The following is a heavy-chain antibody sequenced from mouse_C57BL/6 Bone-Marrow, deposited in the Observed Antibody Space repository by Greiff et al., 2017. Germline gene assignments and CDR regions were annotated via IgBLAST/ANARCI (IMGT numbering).Heavy chain of an antibody. CDR1: GFNIKDDY. V-gene: IGHV14-4*01. D-gene: IGHD2-4*01. CDR2: IDPENGDT. CDR3: TTYDYDGVYAMDD. Sequence: EVQLQQSGAELVRPGASVKLSCTASGFNIKDDYMHWVKQRPEQGLEWIGWIDPENGDTEYASKFQGKATITADTSSNTAYLHLSSLTSEDTAVYYCTTYDYDGVYAMDDWGQGTSVTVSS. J-gene: IGHJ4*01.